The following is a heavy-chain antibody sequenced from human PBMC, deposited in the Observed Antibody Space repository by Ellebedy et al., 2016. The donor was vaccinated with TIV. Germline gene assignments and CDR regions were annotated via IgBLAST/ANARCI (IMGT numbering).Heavy chain of an antibody. CDR3: ARSISADGGNFDY. V-gene: IGHV5-51*01. D-gene: IGHD6-13*01. Sequence: GESLKISCKGSGYSFTSYWIGWVRQMPGKGLEWMGIIYPGDTDTRYSPSFQGQVTISADKSISTAYLQLTSLKASDTAMYYCARSISADGGNFDYWGQGTLVTVSS. J-gene: IGHJ4*02. CDR1: GYSFTSYW. CDR2: IYPGDTDT.